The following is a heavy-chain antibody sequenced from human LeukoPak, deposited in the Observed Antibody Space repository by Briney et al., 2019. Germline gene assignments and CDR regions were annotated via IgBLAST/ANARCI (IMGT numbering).Heavy chain of an antibody. CDR2: INHSGST. D-gene: IGHD2-2*01. Sequence: SETLSLTCAVYGGSFSGNYWSCIRQPPGKGLEWIGEINHSGSTNYNPSLKSRVTISVDTSKNQFSLKLSSVTAADTAVYYCARRYCSSTSCYVRRENAFDIWGQGTMVTVSS. CDR3: ARRYCSSTSCYVRRENAFDI. J-gene: IGHJ3*02. V-gene: IGHV4-34*01. CDR1: GGSFSGNY.